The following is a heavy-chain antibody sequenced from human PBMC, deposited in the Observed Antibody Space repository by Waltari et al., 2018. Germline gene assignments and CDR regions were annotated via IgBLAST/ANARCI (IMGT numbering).Heavy chain of an antibody. D-gene: IGHD3-3*01. Sequence: EVQLVESGGGLVKTGGSLRLSCAASGFTFSDPWMNWVRQAPGKGREWVGRIKSKIHGGTTDFAAPVKGRFTISRDDSKNTLYLQMNSLKIEDTAVYYCTAGLLASGGMDVLGQGTTVTVSS. V-gene: IGHV3-15*01. CDR2: IKSKIHGGTT. J-gene: IGHJ6*02. CDR3: TAGLLASGGMDV. CDR1: GFTFSDPW.